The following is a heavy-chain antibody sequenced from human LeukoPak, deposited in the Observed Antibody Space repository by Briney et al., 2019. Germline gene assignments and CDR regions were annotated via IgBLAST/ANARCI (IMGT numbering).Heavy chain of an antibody. CDR3: ATGDIVATIRPSLFPWGMDV. J-gene: IGHJ6*02. CDR1: GYTLTELS. CDR2: LDPEDGET. V-gene: IGHV1-24*01. D-gene: IGHD5-12*01. Sequence: EASVKVSCKVSGYTLTELSMHWVRQAPGKGLEWMGGLDPEDGETIYAQKFQGRVTMTEDTSTDTAYMELSSLRSEDTAVYYCATGDIVATIRPSLFPWGMDVWGQGTTVTVSS.